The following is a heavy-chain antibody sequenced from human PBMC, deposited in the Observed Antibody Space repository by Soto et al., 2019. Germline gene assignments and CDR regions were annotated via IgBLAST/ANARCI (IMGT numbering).Heavy chain of an antibody. V-gene: IGHV1-3*01. Sequence: QVQLVQSGAEVKKPGASVKVSCKASGYTFTRYAIHWVRQAPGQRLEWMGWINAGDGNTKYSQNFQATVTISRDTSXXTAXXXXXXXXXXXXXXXXXXXXXXXXXXXXXXXXXXWGQGTLVTVSS. J-gene: IGHJ4*02. CDR3: XXXXXXXXXXXXXXXXX. CDR2: INAGDGNT. CDR1: GYTFTRYA.